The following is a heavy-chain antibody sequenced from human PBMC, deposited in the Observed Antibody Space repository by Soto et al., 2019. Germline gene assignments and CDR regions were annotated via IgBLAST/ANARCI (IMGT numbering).Heavy chain of an antibody. V-gene: IGHV3-33*01. CDR2: IWYDGSNK. CDR3: ARDWVHYCSCGSCYLDY. Sequence: QVQLVESGGGVVQPGRSLRLSCAASGFTFSSYGMHWVRQAPGKRLEWVAVIWYDGSNKYYADSVKGRFTISRDNSKNTLYLQMNSLRVEDTAVYYCARDWVHYCSCGSCYLDYWGQGTLVTVSS. J-gene: IGHJ4*02. D-gene: IGHD2-15*01. CDR1: GFTFSSYG.